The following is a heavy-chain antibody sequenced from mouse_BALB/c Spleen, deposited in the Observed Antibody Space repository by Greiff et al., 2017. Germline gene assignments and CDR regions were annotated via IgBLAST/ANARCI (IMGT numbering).Heavy chain of an antibody. CDR1: GYSITSDYA. CDR2: ISYSGST. CDR3: AIHYYGLAY. D-gene: IGHD1-2*01. Sequence: VQLKQSGPGLVKPSQSLSLTCTVTGYSITSDYAWNWIRQFPGNKLEWMGYISYSGSTSYNPSLKSRISITRDTSKNQFFLQLNSVTTEDTATYYCAIHYYGLAYWGQGTLVTVSA. V-gene: IGHV3-2*02. J-gene: IGHJ3*01.